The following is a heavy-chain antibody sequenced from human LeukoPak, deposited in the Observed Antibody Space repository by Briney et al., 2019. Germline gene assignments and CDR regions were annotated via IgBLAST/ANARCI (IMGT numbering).Heavy chain of an antibody. J-gene: IGHJ4*02. Sequence: GGSLRLSCAASGFTFSSYAMHWVRQAPGKGLEWVAAIPNDGSKTYYADSVKGRFTISRDNSKNTLYLQMNSLRTEDTAVYYCANERGYNYGYSFDYWGQGTLVTVSS. CDR3: ANERGYNYGYSFDY. CDR2: IPNDGSKT. D-gene: IGHD5-18*01. CDR1: GFTFSSYA. V-gene: IGHV3-30-3*02.